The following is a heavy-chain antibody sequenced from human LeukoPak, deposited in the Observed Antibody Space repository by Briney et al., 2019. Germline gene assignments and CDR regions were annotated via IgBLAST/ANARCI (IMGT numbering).Heavy chain of an antibody. CDR3: ARDSSGWYWRL. CDR1: GGSISSYY. CDR2: IYYSGST. V-gene: IGHV4-59*01. J-gene: IGHJ4*02. Sequence: TSETLSLTCTVSGGSISSYYWSWIRQPPGKGLEWIGYIYYSGSTNYNPSLKSRVTISVDTSKNQFSLKLSSVTAADTAVYYCARDSSGWYWRLWGQGTLVTVSS. D-gene: IGHD6-19*01.